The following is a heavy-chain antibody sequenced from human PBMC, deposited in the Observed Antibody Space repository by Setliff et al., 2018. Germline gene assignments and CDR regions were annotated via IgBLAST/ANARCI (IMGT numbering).Heavy chain of an antibody. CDR1: GYTFTGYY. V-gene: IGHV1-18*04. CDR3: ARDLYDYVWGTYRYHDAFDI. Sequence: ASVKVSCKASGYTFTGYYMHWVRQAPGQGLEWMGWISAYNGNTNYAQKLQGRVTMTTDTSTSTAYMELRSLRSDDTAVYYCARDLYDYVWGTYRYHDAFDIWGQGTMVT. CDR2: ISAYNGNT. J-gene: IGHJ3*02. D-gene: IGHD3-16*02.